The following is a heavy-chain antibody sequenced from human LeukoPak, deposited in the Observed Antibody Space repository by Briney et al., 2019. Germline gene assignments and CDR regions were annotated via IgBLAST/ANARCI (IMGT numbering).Heavy chain of an antibody. CDR3: AREPRIVVVPAAILGAFDI. J-gene: IGHJ3*02. D-gene: IGHD2-2*01. CDR1: GGSISSYY. CDR2: IYYSGST. Sequence: TSETLSLTCTVSGGSISSYYWSWIRQPPGKGLEWIGYIYYSGSTNYNPSLKSRVTIPVDTSKNQFSLKLSSVTAADTAVYYCAREPRIVVVPAAILGAFDIWGQGTMVTVSP. V-gene: IGHV4-59*01.